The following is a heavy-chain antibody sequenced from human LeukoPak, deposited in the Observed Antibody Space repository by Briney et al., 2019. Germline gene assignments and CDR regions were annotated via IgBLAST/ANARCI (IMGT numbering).Heavy chain of an antibody. V-gene: IGHV1-18*01. CDR3: ARDQWAPTGDLYYGMDV. Sequence: ASVKVSCKASGYTFTSYGISWVRQAPGQGLEWMGWISAYNGNTNYAQKLQGRVTMTTDTSTSTAYMELRSLRSDDTAVYYCARDQWAPTGDLYYGMDVWGQGTTVTVSS. CDR1: GYTFTSYG. CDR2: ISAYNGNT. D-gene: IGHD7-27*01. J-gene: IGHJ6*02.